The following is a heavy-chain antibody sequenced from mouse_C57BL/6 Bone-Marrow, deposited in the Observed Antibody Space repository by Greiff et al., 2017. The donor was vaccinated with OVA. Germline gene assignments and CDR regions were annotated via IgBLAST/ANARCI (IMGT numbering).Heavy chain of an antibody. D-gene: IGHD2-14*01. CDR2: ISSGSSTI. CDR3: AKVRRAFMDY. J-gene: IGHJ4*01. CDR1: GFTFSDYG. V-gene: IGHV5-17*01. Sequence: DVMLVESGGGLVKPGGSLKLSCAASGFTFSDYGMHWVRQAPEKGLEWVAYISSGSSTIYYADTVKGRFTISRDNAKNTLFLQMTSLRSEDTAMYYCAKVRRAFMDYWGQGTSVTVSS.